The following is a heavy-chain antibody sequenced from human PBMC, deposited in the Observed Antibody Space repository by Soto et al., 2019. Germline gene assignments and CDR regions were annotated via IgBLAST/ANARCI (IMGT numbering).Heavy chain of an antibody. V-gene: IGHV1-69*01. CDR2: ILPIFGTA. CDR1: GGTFSSYA. J-gene: IGHJ6*04. Sequence: QVQLVQAGAEVTKPGSPVKVSCKTSGGTFSSYAISWVRQAPGQGPEWMGGILPIFGTANYAWKFQARVTITADRSTSTAYMELRSLRSEDTAVYSCVRASTRTVHCGRVSCDIMDVWGKETTVTVSS. D-gene: IGHD2-21*01. CDR3: VRASTRTVHCGRVSCDIMDV.